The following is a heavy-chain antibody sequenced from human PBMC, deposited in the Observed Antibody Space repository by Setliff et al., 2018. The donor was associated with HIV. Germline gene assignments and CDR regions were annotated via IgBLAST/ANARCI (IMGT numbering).Heavy chain of an antibody. CDR1: GFSFGTYS. J-gene: IGHJ3*01. CDR3: ARREYNYVPRAFDL. D-gene: IGHD3-16*01. Sequence: PGGSLRLSCAASGFSFGTYSMSWVRRAPGKGLEWIAYIYTGSNTIFYGDSAEGRFTISRDNVKNSVYLQMNSLRVEDTAVYYCARREYNYVPRAFDLWGRGTVVTVS. V-gene: IGHV3-48*01. CDR2: IYTGSNTI.